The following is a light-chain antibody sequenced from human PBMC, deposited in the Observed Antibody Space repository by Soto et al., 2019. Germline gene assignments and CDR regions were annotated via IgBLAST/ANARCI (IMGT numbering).Light chain of an antibody. CDR2: MAS. Sequence: DIQVTQSPSALSASVGDRVTITCRASQSVDNWLAWYQRRPGKAPKLLIYMASTLEVGVPSRFSGSASETEFTLTISSLQPDDSATYYCQQYKTYTSTFGQGTKVEI. CDR3: QQYKTYTST. J-gene: IGKJ1*01. V-gene: IGKV1-5*03. CDR1: QSVDNW.